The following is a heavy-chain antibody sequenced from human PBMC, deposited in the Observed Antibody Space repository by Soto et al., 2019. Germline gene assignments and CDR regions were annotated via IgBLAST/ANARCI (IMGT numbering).Heavy chain of an antibody. CDR3: AKARRVRGFNGMDV. CDR2: ISYDGGNK. D-gene: IGHD3-10*01. CDR1: GFTFTSYG. J-gene: IGHJ6*02. Sequence: QVQLVESGGGVVQPGRSLRLSCAASGFTFTSYGMHWVRQAPGKGLEWVAVISYDGGNKDYADSVKGRFTISRDNSKNTLYLQMNSLRAEDTAVYYCAKARRVRGFNGMDVWGQGTTVTVSS. V-gene: IGHV3-30*18.